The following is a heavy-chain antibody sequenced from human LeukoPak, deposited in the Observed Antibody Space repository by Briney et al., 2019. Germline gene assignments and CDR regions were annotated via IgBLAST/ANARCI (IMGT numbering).Heavy chain of an antibody. CDR2: INHSGST. J-gene: IGHJ4*02. CDR1: GGSFSGYY. D-gene: IGHD5-18*01. Sequence: SETLSLTWAVYGGSFSGYYWSWIRQPPGKRLEWIGEINHSGSTNYNPSLKSRVTISVDTSKNQFSLKLSSVTAADTAVYYCAREDAAMVGVDYWGQGTLVTVSS. CDR3: AREDAAMVGVDY. V-gene: IGHV4-34*01.